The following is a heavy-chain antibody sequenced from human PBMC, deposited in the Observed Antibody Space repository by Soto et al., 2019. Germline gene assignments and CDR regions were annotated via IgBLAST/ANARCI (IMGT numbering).Heavy chain of an antibody. CDR3: ARHCSSTSCYENWFDP. CDR1: GGSISSYY. Sequence: SETLSLTCTVSGGSISSYYWSWIRQPPGKGLEWIGYIYYSGSTNYNPSLKSRVTISVDTSKNQFSLKLSSVTAADTAVYYCARHCSSTSCYENWFDPWGQGTLVTVSS. CDR2: IYYSGST. V-gene: IGHV4-59*08. J-gene: IGHJ5*02. D-gene: IGHD2-2*01.